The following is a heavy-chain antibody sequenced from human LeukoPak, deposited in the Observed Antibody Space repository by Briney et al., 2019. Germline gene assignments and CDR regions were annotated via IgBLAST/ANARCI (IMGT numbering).Heavy chain of an antibody. J-gene: IGHJ4*02. V-gene: IGHV1-18*01. Sequence: GASVKVSCKASGYTFTSYGISWVRQARGQGLEWMGWISAYNGNTNYAQKLQGRVTMTTDTSTSTAYMELRSLRSDDTAVYYCATTSISGYFDYWGQGTLVTVSS. CDR2: ISAYNGNT. CDR3: ATTSISGYFDY. D-gene: IGHD1-26*01. CDR1: GYTFTSYG.